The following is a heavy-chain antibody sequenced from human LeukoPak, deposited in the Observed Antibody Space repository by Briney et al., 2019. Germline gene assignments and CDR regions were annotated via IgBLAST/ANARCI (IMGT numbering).Heavy chain of an antibody. V-gene: IGHV3-11*01. CDR1: GFTFSDYY. CDR3: AREGAYYYDSFLDY. D-gene: IGHD3-22*01. J-gene: IGHJ4*02. Sequence: GGSLRLSCAASGFTFSDYYMSWIRQAPGKGLEWVSYISSSGSTIYYADSVKGQFTISRDNANNSLYLQMNSLRAEDTAVYYCAREGAYYYDSFLDYWGQGTLVTVSS. CDR2: ISSSGSTI.